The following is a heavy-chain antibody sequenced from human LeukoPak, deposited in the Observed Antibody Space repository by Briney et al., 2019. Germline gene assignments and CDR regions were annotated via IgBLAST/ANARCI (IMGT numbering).Heavy chain of an antibody. CDR3: ANRADYDSSGYYSSY. J-gene: IGHJ4*02. CDR1: GFTFSTYS. CDR2: ISSISGYI. D-gene: IGHD3-22*01. V-gene: IGHV3-21*04. Sequence: PGGSLRLSCAASGFTFSTYSMNWVRQAPGQGLEWVSSISSISGYIWYADSVKGRFTISRDNAKNSLYLQMNSLRAEDTAVYYCANRADYDSSGYYSSYWGQGTLVTVSS.